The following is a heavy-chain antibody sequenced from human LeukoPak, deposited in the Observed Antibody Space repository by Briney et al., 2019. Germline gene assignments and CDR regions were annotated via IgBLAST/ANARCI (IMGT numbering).Heavy chain of an antibody. CDR2: IYRSGRT. J-gene: IGHJ4*02. Sequence: SETLSLTCAVSGGSITSGAYAWSWIRQPPGKGLEWIGYIYRSGRTSYKPSLKSRLSITIDKSKNQFSLNLRSVTAADTAFYYCARGGGFYGSGTTHFDYWGQGTLATVSS. V-gene: IGHV4-30-2*01. CDR1: GGSITSGAYA. D-gene: IGHD3-10*01. CDR3: ARGGGFYGSGTTHFDY.